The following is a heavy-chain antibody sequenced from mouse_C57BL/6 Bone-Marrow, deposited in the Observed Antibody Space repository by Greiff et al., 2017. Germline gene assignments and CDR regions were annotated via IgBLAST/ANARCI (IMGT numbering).Heavy chain of an antibody. CDR2: IYPSDSET. J-gene: IGHJ2*01. D-gene: IGHD4-1*01. Sequence: QVQLQQPGAELVRPGSSVKLSCKASGYTFTSYWMDWVKQRPGQGLECIGNIYPSDSETHYNQKFKDKATLTVDKSSSTAYMQLSSLTSEDSAVYYCARGTGTLYYFDYWGQGTTLTVSS. CDR1: GYTFTSYW. V-gene: IGHV1-61*01. CDR3: ARGTGTLYYFDY.